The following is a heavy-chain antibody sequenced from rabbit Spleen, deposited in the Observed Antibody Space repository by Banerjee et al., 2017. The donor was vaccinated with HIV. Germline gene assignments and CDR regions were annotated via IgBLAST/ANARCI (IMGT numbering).Heavy chain of an antibody. Sequence: QQQLEESGGDLVKPGASLTLTCKPSGFDFSNNAMCWVRQAPGKGLEWIACIYTDYSGSTYYASWAKGRFTISKTSSTTVTLRMTSLTAADTATYFCARSGYGSSFSSYGMDLWGPGTLVTVS. V-gene: IGHV1S45*01. D-gene: IGHD8-1*01. CDR3: ARSGYGSSFSSYGMDL. CDR2: IYTDYSGST. CDR1: GFDFSNNA. J-gene: IGHJ6*01.